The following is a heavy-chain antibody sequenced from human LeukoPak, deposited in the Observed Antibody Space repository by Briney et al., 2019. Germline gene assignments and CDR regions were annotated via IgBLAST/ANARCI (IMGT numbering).Heavy chain of an antibody. Sequence: GGSLRLYCAASGFTFSSYAMSWVRQAPGKGLEWVSAISGSGGSTYYADSVKGRFTISRDNSKNTLYLQMNSLRAEDTAVYYCAKGGQLPRGQYYYDSSGYYFDDYWGQGTLVTVSS. D-gene: IGHD3-22*01. V-gene: IGHV3-23*01. CDR3: AKGGQLPRGQYYYDSSGYYFDDY. CDR2: ISGSGGST. CDR1: GFTFSSYA. J-gene: IGHJ4*02.